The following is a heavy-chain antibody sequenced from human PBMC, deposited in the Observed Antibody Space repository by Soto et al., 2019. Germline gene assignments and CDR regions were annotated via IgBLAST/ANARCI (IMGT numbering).Heavy chain of an antibody. Sequence: QVQLVESGGGVVQPGRSLRLSCAASGFTFSSYAMHWVLQAPGKGLVWVAVISYYGSNKYYSDYVKGRFTISRDNSKNKLYLQMNSLSAEDTAVDYCGRGKLGAYYDLWSGRYYGMDVWGQGTTVTVSS. CDR2: ISYYGSNK. J-gene: IGHJ6*02. D-gene: IGHD3-3*01. V-gene: IGHV3-30-3*01. CDR3: GRGKLGAYYDLWSGRYYGMDV. CDR1: GFTFSSYA.